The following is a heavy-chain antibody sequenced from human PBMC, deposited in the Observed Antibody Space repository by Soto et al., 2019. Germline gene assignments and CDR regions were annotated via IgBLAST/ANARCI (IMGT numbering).Heavy chain of an antibody. D-gene: IGHD6-13*01. J-gene: IGHJ4*02. CDR1: GFTFSSYG. V-gene: IGHV3-30*18. CDR2: ISYDGSNK. CDR3: AKDGVTGAAAGSDY. Sequence: QVQLVESGGGVVRPGRSLRLSCAASGFTFSSYGMHWVRQAPGKGLEWVAVISYDGSNKYYADSVKGRFTISRDNSKNTLYLQMNSLRAEDTAVYYCAKDGVTGAAAGSDYWGQGTLVTVSS.